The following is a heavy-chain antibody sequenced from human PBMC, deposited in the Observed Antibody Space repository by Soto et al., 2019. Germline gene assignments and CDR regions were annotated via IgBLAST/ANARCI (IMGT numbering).Heavy chain of an antibody. D-gene: IGHD3-16*01. Sequence: EVQLVESGGGLVQPGRSLRLSCAASGFTFDDYAMHWVRQAPGKGLEWVSGISWNSGSIGYADSVKGRFTISRDNAKNSLYLQMNSLRAEDTALYCWAKDKVGDMVYFDYWGQGTLVTVSS. V-gene: IGHV3-9*01. CDR1: GFTFDDYA. CDR3: AKDKVGDMVYFDY. CDR2: ISWNSGSI. J-gene: IGHJ4*02.